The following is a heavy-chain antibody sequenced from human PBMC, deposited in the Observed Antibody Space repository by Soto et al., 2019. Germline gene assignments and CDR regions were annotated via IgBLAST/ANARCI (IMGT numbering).Heavy chain of an antibody. Sequence: TSETLSLTCTVSGGSISSSSYYWGWIRQPPGKGLEWIGSIYYSGSTYYNPSLKSRVTISVDTSKNQFSLKLSSVTAADTAVYYCARVTSYYDSSGYSSGPNLYYYSVMAVWGQGTTVPVSS. CDR2: IYYSGST. V-gene: IGHV4-39*01. CDR3: ARVTSYYDSSGYSSGPNLYYYSVMAV. D-gene: IGHD3-22*01. J-gene: IGHJ6*02. CDR1: GGSISSSSYY.